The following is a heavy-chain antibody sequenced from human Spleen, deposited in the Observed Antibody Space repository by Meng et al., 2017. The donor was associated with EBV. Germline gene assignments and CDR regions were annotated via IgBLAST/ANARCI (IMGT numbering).Heavy chain of an antibody. CDR3: ARDSTMPENWFDP. D-gene: IGHD2-2*01. J-gene: IGHJ5*02. Sequence: QVQRQDSGPGRVKPSGTLSLTCAVSGGSISSSNLWSWVRQPPGKGLEWIGEIYHSGSTNYNPSLKSRVTISVDKSKNQFSLKLSSVTAADTAVYYCARDSTMPENWFDPWGQGTLVTVSS. V-gene: IGHV4-4*02. CDR1: GGSISSSNL. CDR2: IYHSGST.